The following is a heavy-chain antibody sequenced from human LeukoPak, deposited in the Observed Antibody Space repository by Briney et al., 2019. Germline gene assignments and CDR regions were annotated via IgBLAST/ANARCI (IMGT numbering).Heavy chain of an antibody. CDR1: GYSISSCYF. Sequence: HPSETLSLTCTVSGYSISSCYFWGWLRQPPGKGVEFIGYIYHRGSTYYNPSLKNRVTMSLDTSTNQFSLKLSSVTAADTAVYDCARGFYYESGGRSPPGYWGQGTLVTVS. CDR2: IYHRGST. D-gene: IGHD3-22*01. CDR3: ARGFYYESGGRSPPGY. V-gene: IGHV4-38-2*02. J-gene: IGHJ4*02.